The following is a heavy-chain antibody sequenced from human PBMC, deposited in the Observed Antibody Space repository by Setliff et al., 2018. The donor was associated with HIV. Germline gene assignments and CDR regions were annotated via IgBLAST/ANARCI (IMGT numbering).Heavy chain of an antibody. CDR1: GYSISSGYY. J-gene: IGHJ4*02. V-gene: IGHV4-38-2*01. CDR3: ASSYDILTGYDY. CDR2: IYHSGST. Sequence: PSETLSLTCAVSGYSISSGYYWGWIRQPPGKGLEWIGSIYHSGSTYYNPSLNSRVTISVDTSKNQFSLKLSSVTAADTAVYYCASSYDILTGYDYWGQGTLVTVSS. D-gene: IGHD3-9*01.